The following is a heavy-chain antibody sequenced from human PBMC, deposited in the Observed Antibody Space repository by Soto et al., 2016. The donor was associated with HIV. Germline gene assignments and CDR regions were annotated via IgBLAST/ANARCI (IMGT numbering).Heavy chain of an antibody. V-gene: IGHV3-30*04. CDR1: GFTFNNYA. CDR3: ARGSFYDILTAYPYYYYGMDV. J-gene: IGHJ6*02. CDR2: ISYDGSNK. Sequence: VQLVESGGGVVQPGRSLRLSCAASGFTFNNYAMHWVRQAPGKGLEWVAVISYDGSNKYYADSVKGRFTISRDNSKNTLYLQMNSLRAEDTAAYYCARGSFYDILTAYPYYYYGMDVWGQGTTVTVSS. D-gene: IGHD3-9*01.